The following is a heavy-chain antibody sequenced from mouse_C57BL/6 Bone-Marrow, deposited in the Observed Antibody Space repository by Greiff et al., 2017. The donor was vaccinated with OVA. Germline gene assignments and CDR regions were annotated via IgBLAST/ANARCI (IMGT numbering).Heavy chain of an antibody. Sequence: EVKLVESGGDLVKPGGSLKLSCAASGFTFSSYGMSWVRQTPDKRLEWVATISSGGSYTYYPDRVKGRFTISRDNAKNTLYLQMSSLKSEDTAMYYCARHGDYGSFFDYWGQGTTLTVSS. CDR3: ARHGDYGSFFDY. CDR2: ISSGGSYT. J-gene: IGHJ2*01. CDR1: GFTFSSYG. D-gene: IGHD1-1*01. V-gene: IGHV5-6*02.